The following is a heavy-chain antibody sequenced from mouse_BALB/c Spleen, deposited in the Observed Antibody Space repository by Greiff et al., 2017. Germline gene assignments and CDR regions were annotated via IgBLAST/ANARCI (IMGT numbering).Heavy chain of an antibody. V-gene: IGHV3-8*02. D-gene: IGHD2-14*01. CDR2: ISYSGST. CDR1: GDSITSGY. J-gene: IGHJ2*01. Sequence: EVQVVESGPSLVKPSQTLSLTCSVTGDSITSGYWNWIRKFPGNKLEYMGYISYSGSTYYNPSLKSRISITRDTSKNQYYLQLNSVTTEDTATYYCARSENNYRYPFDYWGQGTTLTVSS. CDR3: ARSENNYRYPFDY.